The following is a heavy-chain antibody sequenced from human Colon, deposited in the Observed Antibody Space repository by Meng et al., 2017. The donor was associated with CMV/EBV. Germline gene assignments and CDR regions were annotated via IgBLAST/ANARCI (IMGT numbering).Heavy chain of an antibody. CDR1: GGSFRGFY. CDR2: INSNGGT. V-gene: IGHV4-34*01. J-gene: IGHJ5*02. CDR3: ARPVQIEERSSVNWFDP. D-gene: IGHD1-1*01. Sequence: SETLSLTCTVSGGSFRGFYWTWIRQSPEKGFEWIGEINSNGGTNYNPSLNSRVTMSVDTSKNQFSLKMKSMTAADAGVYYCARPVQIEERSSVNWFDPWGQGILVTVSS.